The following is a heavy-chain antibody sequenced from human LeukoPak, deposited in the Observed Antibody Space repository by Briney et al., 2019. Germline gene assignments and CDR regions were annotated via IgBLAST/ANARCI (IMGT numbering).Heavy chain of an antibody. V-gene: IGHV3-23*01. CDR1: GFTFGSYA. CDR3: AKRERRYYDFWSGSRIDY. D-gene: IGHD3-3*01. J-gene: IGHJ4*02. CDR2: ISGSGGST. Sequence: GGSLRLSCAASGFTFGSYAMSWVRQAPGKGLEWVSAISGSGGSTYYADSVKGRFTISRDNSKNTLYLQMNSLRAEDTAVYYCAKRERRYYDFWSGSRIDYWGQGTLVTVSS.